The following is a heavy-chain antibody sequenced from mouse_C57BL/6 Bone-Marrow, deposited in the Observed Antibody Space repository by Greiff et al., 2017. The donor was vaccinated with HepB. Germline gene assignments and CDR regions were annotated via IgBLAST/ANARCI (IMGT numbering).Heavy chain of an antibody. CDR2: ISYDGSN. CDR1: GYSITSGYY. Sequence: EVKLMESGPGLVKPSQSLSLTCSVTGYSITSGYYWNWIRQFPGNKLEWMGYISYDGSNNYNPSLKNRISITRDTSKNQFFLKLNSVTTEDTATYYCARDWDYYGSSYEYYFDYWGQGTTLTVSS. CDR3: ARDWDYYGSSYEYYFDY. D-gene: IGHD1-1*01. V-gene: IGHV3-6*01. J-gene: IGHJ2*01.